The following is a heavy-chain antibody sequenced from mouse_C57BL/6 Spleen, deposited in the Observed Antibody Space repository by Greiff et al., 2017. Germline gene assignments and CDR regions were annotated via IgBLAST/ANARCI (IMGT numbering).Heavy chain of an antibody. CDR3: ARNYYSNYRFAY. D-gene: IGHD2-5*01. J-gene: IGHJ3*01. CDR2: INPGSGGT. CDR1: GYAFTNYL. V-gene: IGHV1-54*01. Sequence: VQLQESGAELVRPGTSVKVSCKASGYAFTNYLIEWVKQRPGQGLEWIGVINPGSGGTNYTEKFKGKATLTADKSSSTAYMQLSSLTSEDSAVYFCARNYYSNYRFAYWGQGTLVTVSA.